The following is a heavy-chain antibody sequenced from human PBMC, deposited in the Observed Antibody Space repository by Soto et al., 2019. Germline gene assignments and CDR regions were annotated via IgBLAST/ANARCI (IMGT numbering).Heavy chain of an antibody. CDR1: GYSFTSYW. Sequence: PGESLKISCKGSGYSFTSYWIGWVRQMPGKGLEWMGIIYPGDSDTRYSPSFQGQVTISADKSISTAYLQWSSLKASDAAMYYCARRDPIAAAGTVFDYWGQGTLVTVS. V-gene: IGHV5-51*01. CDR2: IYPGDSDT. D-gene: IGHD6-13*01. J-gene: IGHJ4*02. CDR3: ARRDPIAAAGTVFDY.